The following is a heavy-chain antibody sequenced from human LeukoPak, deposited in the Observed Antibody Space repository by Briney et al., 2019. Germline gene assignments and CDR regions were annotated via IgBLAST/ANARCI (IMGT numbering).Heavy chain of an antibody. CDR2: ISYDGSNK. Sequence: RGSLRLSCAASGFTFSSYGMHWVRQAPGKGLEWVAVISYDGSNKYYADSVKGRFTISRDNSKNTLYLQMNSLRAEDTAVYYCAKDRLRYFDWLFDYWGQGTLVTVSS. CDR1: GFTFSSYG. V-gene: IGHV3-30*18. CDR3: AKDRLRYFDWLFDY. J-gene: IGHJ4*02. D-gene: IGHD3-9*01.